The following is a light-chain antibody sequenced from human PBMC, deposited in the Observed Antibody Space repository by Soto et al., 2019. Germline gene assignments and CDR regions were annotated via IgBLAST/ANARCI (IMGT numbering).Light chain of an antibody. CDR2: DVN. Sequence: QSALTQPRSVSGSPRQSVTISCTGTSSDIGSYNYVSWYQQHPGKAPTLMIYDVNKRPSGVPDRFSGSKSANTASLTISGLQAEDEADYYCCSYAGSYTYVFGTGTKLTVL. J-gene: IGLJ1*01. CDR1: SSDIGSYNY. V-gene: IGLV2-11*01. CDR3: CSYAGSYTYV.